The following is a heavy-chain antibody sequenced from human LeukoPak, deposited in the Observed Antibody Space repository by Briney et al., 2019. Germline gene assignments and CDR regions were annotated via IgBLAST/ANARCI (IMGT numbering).Heavy chain of an antibody. CDR2: IYYSGST. D-gene: IGHD3-22*01. J-gene: IGHJ4*02. CDR3: ARDYYDSSGYYFDY. CDR1: GGSISSYY. Sequence: SETLSLTCTVSGGSISSYYWSWIRQPPGKGLEWIGYIYYSGSTNYNPSLKSRVTISVDTSKNQFSLKLSSVTAADTAVYYCARDYYDSSGYYFDYWGQGALVTVSS. V-gene: IGHV4-59*01.